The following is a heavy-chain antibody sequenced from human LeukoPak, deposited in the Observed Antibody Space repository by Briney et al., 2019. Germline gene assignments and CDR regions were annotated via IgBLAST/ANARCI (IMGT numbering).Heavy chain of an antibody. V-gene: IGHV3-23*01. CDR1: GFTFSSYA. Sequence: GGSLRLSCAASGFTFSSYAVSWVRQASGKGLEWVSAISGSGGGTYYADSVKGRFTISRDNSKNTVYLQMNSLRTEDTAVYYCAKTTTGNSSGRYPGWPVDYWGQGTLVTVSS. D-gene: IGHD6-19*01. CDR3: AKTTTGNSSGRYPGWPVDY. J-gene: IGHJ4*02. CDR2: ISGSGGGT.